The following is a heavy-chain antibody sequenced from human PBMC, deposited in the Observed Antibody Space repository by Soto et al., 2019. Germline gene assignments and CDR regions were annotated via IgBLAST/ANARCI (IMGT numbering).Heavy chain of an antibody. CDR3: ARNVWSGYSDY. V-gene: IGHV4-59*01. D-gene: IGHD3-3*01. J-gene: IGHJ4*02. CDR1: GGSISSNY. CDR2: IYYSVST. Sequence: SETLSLTCTVSGGSISSNYWSWIRQPPGKGLEWIGYIYYSVSTNYNPSLKSRVPISVDTSKNQFSLKLSSVTAADTAVYYCARNVWSGYSDYWGQGTLVTVSS.